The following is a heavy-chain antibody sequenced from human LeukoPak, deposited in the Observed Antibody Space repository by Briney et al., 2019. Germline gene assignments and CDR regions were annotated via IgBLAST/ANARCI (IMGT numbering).Heavy chain of an antibody. CDR2: INAGNGNT. CDR3: ATEDSYGHEVWY. J-gene: IGHJ4*02. D-gene: IGHD5-18*01. V-gene: IGHV1-3*01. Sequence: ASVKVSCEASGYTFTSYAMHWVRQAPGQRLEWMGWINAGNGNTKYSQKFQGRVTITRDTSASTAYMELSSLRSEDTAVYYCATEDSYGHEVWYWGQGTLVTVSS. CDR1: GYTFTSYA.